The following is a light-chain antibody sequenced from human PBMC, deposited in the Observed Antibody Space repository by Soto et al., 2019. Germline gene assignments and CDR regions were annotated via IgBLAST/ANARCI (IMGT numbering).Light chain of an antibody. V-gene: IGKV1-5*01. CDR3: QQYKRYSLT. CDR1: QSISSW. J-gene: IGKJ1*01. Sequence: GDRVTITCRASQSISSWVAWYQQKPGKAPKVLSLDASSLESGVPSRCRGSGSATEFTLTISSLQPDDFATYYCQQYKRYSLTFGQGTNVDI. CDR2: DAS.